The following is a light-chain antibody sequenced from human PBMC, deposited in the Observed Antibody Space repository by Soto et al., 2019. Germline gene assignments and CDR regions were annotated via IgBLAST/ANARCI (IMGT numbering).Light chain of an antibody. CDR2: GDN. Sequence: NFMLTQPHSVSESPGKTVTISCTRTSGSIASNYVQWYQQRPGSSPTTVIYGDNQRPSGVPDRFSGSIDSSSNTASLTISGLKTEDEADYYCQSYATSSVIFGGGTKPTVL. CDR1: SGSIASNY. J-gene: IGLJ2*01. CDR3: QSYATSSVI. V-gene: IGLV6-57*01.